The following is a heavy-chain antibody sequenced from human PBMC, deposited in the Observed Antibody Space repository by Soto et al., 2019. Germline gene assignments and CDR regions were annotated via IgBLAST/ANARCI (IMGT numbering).Heavy chain of an antibody. CDR1: GFTFSSYA. CDR2: ISGSGSST. D-gene: IGHD3-10*01. Sequence: PGGSLRLSCAASGFTFSSYAMSWVRQAPGKGLEWVSSISGSGSSTYYADSVKGRFTISRDNSNNTLYLQMNSLRAEDTAIYYCAKEGEGTDCFDYWGPGTLVTVSS. J-gene: IGHJ4*02. CDR3: AKEGEGTDCFDY. V-gene: IGHV3-23*01.